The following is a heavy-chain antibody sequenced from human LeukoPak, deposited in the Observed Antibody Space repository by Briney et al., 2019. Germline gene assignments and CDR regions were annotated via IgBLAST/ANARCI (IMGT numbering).Heavy chain of an antibody. CDR1: GFTFSDYY. Sequence: GGSLRLACAASGFTFSDYYMSWIRQAPGKGLEWVSYISSSSSYTNYADSVKGRFTISRDNAKNSLYLQFHSLRAEDTAVYYCARSTSSLSWDYWGQGTLVIVSS. CDR3: ARSTSSLSWDY. CDR2: ISSSSSYT. D-gene: IGHD2-2*01. V-gene: IGHV3-11*06. J-gene: IGHJ4*02.